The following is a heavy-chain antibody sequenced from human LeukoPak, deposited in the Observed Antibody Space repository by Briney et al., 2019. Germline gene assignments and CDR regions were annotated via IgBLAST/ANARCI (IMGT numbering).Heavy chain of an antibody. Sequence: GGSLRLSCAASGFTFSSYAMSWVRQAPGKGLEWVSAISGSGGSTHYADSVKGRLTISGDNSKNTLYLQMNSLRAEDTAVYYCAKDRPTVTTHFQHWGQGTLVTVSS. D-gene: IGHD4-17*01. CDR2: ISGSGGST. CDR1: GFTFSSYA. V-gene: IGHV3-23*01. J-gene: IGHJ1*01. CDR3: AKDRPTVTTHFQH.